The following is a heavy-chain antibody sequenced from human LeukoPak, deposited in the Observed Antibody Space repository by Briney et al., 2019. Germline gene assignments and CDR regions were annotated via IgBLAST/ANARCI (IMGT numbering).Heavy chain of an antibody. Sequence: SETLSLTCTVSGGSIGSSSYYWGWIRQPPGKGLEWIGSIFRTGSTYYSGSLKSRVSISVDTSKNHIALTLTSVTAADTAVYFCARRVGFYGSGSLNYFDPWGQGILVSVSS. J-gene: IGHJ5*01. CDR2: IFRTGST. D-gene: IGHD3-10*01. V-gene: IGHV4-39*02. CDR3: ARRVGFYGSGSLNYFDP. CDR1: GGSIGSSSYY.